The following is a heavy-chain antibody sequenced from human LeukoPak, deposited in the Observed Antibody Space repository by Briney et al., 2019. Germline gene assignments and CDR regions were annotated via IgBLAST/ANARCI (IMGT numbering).Heavy chain of an antibody. V-gene: IGHV1-69*05. CDR1: GGTFGIYS. D-gene: IGHD3-9*01. J-gene: IGHJ1*01. Sequence: RASVKVSCKTSGGTFGIYSVSWVRQASGQGLEWMGGIIPKFGSANYAQRFQGRVTITTDEATTTVYMELSSLRSDDTAVYYCARDNFATSGVKYFQHWGQGTLVTVSS. CDR3: ARDNFATSGVKYFQH. CDR2: IIPKFGSA.